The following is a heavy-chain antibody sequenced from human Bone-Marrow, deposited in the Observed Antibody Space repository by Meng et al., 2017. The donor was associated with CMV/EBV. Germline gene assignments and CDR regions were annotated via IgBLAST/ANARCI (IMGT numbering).Heavy chain of an antibody. Sequence: GGSLRLSCAASGFTFSSYGMHWVRQAPGKGLEWVAVISYDGSNKYYADSVKGRFTISRDNSKNTLYLQMNSLRAEDTAVYYCVRGVTYFDYWGQGTLVTFYS. CDR2: ISYDGSNK. D-gene: IGHD3-10*01. V-gene: IGHV3-30*12. J-gene: IGHJ4*02. CDR1: GFTFSSYG. CDR3: VRGVTYFDY.